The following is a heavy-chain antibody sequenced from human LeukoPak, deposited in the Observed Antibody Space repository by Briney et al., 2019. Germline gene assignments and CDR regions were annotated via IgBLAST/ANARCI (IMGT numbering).Heavy chain of an antibody. CDR1: GFTFSRYA. D-gene: IGHD6-19*01. V-gene: IGHV3-23*01. Sequence: GGSLRLSCAASGFTFSRYAMSWVRQAPGKGLEWVSSVSTDGDTYYTDSVKGRFTISRDVSRNTLFLQMISLRAEDTALYYCARSRSGSVAGTSDYWGQGTLVIVYS. CDR2: VSTDGDT. CDR3: ARSRSGSVAGTSDY. J-gene: IGHJ4*02.